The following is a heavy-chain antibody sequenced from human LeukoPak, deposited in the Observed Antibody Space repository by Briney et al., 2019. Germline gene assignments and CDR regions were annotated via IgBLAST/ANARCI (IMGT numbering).Heavy chain of an antibody. J-gene: IGHJ5*02. CDR2: INPNSGGT. Sequence: ASVKVSCKASGYAFTGYYMHWMPLAPGPGIERMGWINPNSGGTNYAQKFQGRVTMTRDTSITTAYMELNRLRSDDTAVYYYSSDTAMVTYWFDPWGQGTLVTVSS. CDR1: GYAFTGYY. D-gene: IGHD5-18*01. CDR3: SSDTAMVTYWFDP. V-gene: IGHV1-2*02.